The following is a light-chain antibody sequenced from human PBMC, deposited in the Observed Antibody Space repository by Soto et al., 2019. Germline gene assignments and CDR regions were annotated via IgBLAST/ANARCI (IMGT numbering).Light chain of an antibody. CDR3: QRYDSVPFT. CDR2: GAS. V-gene: IGKV1-27*01. Sequence: DIQMTQSPSSLSASVGDRVTITCRASQGISNFLAWYQQKPGKVPSLLIYGASTLQPGVPSRFSGSGSGTDFTLAISNVQPEDVATYYCQRYDSVPFTFGGGTKVDIK. J-gene: IGKJ4*01. CDR1: QGISNF.